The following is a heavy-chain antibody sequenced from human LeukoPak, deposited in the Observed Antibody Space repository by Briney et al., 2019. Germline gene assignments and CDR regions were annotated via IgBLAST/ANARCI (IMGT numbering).Heavy chain of an antibody. D-gene: IGHD6-6*01. V-gene: IGHV1-2*02. Sequence: ASVKVSCKASGYTFTGYYMHWVRQAPGQGLEWMGWINPNSGGTSYAQKFQGRVTMTRDTSISTAYMELSRLRSDDTAVYYCARASSIAARPVDYWGQGTLVTVSS. J-gene: IGHJ4*02. CDR3: ARASSIAARPVDY. CDR1: GYTFTGYY. CDR2: INPNSGGT.